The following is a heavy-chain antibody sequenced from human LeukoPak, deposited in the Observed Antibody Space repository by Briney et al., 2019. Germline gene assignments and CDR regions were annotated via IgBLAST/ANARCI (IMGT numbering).Heavy chain of an antibody. D-gene: IGHD6-19*01. V-gene: IGHV4-39*07. J-gene: IGHJ5*02. CDR3: ARGGLAPNWFDP. Sequence: SETLSLTCTVSGGSISSSSFYWGWIRQPPGKGLEWIGTMYYSGSTYYNPSLYSRVTISVDTSKNQFSLKLSSVTAADTAVYYCARGGLAPNWFDPWGQGTLVTVSS. CDR1: GGSISSSSFY. CDR2: MYYSGST.